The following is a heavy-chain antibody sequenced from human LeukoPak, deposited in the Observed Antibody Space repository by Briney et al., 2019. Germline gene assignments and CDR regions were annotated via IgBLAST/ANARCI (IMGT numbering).Heavy chain of an antibody. CDR2: IYSGGST. Sequence: GGSLRLSCAASGFTVSSNYMSWVRQAPGKGLEWVSVIYSGGSTYYADSVKGRFTTSRDNSKNTLYLQMNSLRAEDTAVYYCLTRSTDYWGQGTLVTVSS. D-gene: IGHD3-9*01. CDR3: LTRSTDY. J-gene: IGHJ4*02. CDR1: GFTVSSNY. V-gene: IGHV3-53*01.